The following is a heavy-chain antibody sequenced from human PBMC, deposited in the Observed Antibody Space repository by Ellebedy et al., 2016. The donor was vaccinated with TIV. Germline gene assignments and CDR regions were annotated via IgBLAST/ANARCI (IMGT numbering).Heavy chain of an antibody. D-gene: IGHD4-23*01. J-gene: IGHJ6*02. CDR2: ISGSGGST. CDR1: GFTFSSYA. CDR3: AKVKTTVALYYYYYGMDV. Sequence: GGSLRLSXAASGFTFSSYAMSWVRQAPGKGLEWVSAISGSGGSTYYADSVKGRFTISRDNSKNTLYLQMNSLRAEDTAVYYCAKVKTTVALYYYYYGMDVWGQGTKVTVSS. V-gene: IGHV3-23*01.